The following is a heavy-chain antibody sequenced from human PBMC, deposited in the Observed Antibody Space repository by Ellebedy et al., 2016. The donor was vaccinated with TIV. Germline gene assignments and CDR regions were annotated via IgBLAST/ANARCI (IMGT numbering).Heavy chain of an antibody. CDR3: ARFFSSSWWFYFDY. J-gene: IGHJ4*02. V-gene: IGHV4-39*01. CDR2: IYYSGRT. D-gene: IGHD6-13*01. CDR1: GGSISSNSYY. Sequence: SETLSLTCTVSGGSISSNSYYWGWIRQPPGKGLEWIGSIYYSGRTYYNPSLKSRVTISVDTSKSQFSLKLSSVTAEDTAVYYCARFFSSSWWFYFDYWGQGTLVTVSS.